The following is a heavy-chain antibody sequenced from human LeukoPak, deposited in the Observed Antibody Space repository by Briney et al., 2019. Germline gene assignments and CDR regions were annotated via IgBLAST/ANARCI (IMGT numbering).Heavy chain of an antibody. D-gene: IGHD1-26*01. V-gene: IGHV4-61*02. CDR1: GGSISSGSYY. CDR2: IYTSGST. Sequence: SQTLSITCTVSGGSISSGSYYWSWIRQPAGKGLEWIGRIYTSGSTNYNPSLKSRVTISVDTSKNQFSLKLSSVTAADTAVYYCARSGSYYGDYWGQGTLVTVSS. J-gene: IGHJ4*02. CDR3: ARSGSYYGDY.